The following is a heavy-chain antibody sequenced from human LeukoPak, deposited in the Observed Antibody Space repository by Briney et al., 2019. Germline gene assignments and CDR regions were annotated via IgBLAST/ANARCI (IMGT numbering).Heavy chain of an antibody. V-gene: IGHV4-59*01. CDR1: GGSISSYY. Sequence: ASGTLSLTCTVSGGSISSYYWSWIRQPPGKGLEWIGYIYYSGSTNYNPSLKSRVTISVDTSKNQFSLKLSSVTAADTAVYYCASRIADYDAFDIWGQGTMVTVSS. D-gene: IGHD6-13*01. CDR2: IYYSGST. J-gene: IGHJ3*02. CDR3: ASRIADYDAFDI.